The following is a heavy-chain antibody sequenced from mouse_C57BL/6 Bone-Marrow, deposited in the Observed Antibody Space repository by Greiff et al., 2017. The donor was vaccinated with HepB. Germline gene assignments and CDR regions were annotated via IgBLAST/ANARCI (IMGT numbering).Heavy chain of an antibody. CDR1: GFTFSDYG. V-gene: IGHV5-17*01. Sequence: EVQLVESGGGLVKPGGSLKLSCAASGFTFSDYGMHWVRQAPEKGLEWVAYISSGSSTIYYADTVKGRFTISRYNAKNTLYLQMTSLRSEDTAMYYCARRYYYGSSYDGYFDVWGTGTTVTVSS. CDR2: ISSGSSTI. CDR3: ARRYYYGSSYDGYFDV. D-gene: IGHD1-1*01. J-gene: IGHJ1*03.